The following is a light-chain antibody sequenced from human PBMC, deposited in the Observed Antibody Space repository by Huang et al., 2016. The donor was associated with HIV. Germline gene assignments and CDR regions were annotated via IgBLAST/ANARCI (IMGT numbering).Light chain of an antibody. CDR2: AAS. Sequence: EIVMTQSPATLSVSPRERATLSCRASQSVDINLAWYQHKPGQAPRVLIFAASTRATGVPPRFSGSGSGTEFTLTISSLQSEDFAVYYCQQYDILYTFGQGTKLEI. V-gene: IGKV3-15*01. J-gene: IGKJ2*01. CDR1: QSVDIN. CDR3: QQYDILYT.